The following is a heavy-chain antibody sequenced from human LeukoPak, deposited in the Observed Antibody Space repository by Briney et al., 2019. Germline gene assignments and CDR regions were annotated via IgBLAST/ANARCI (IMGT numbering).Heavy chain of an antibody. V-gene: IGHV3-66*01. Sequence: GGSLRLSCAASGFTVSSNYMSWVRQAPGKGLEWVSVIYSGGSTYYADSVKGRFTISRDNSKNTLYLQMNSLRAEDTAVYYCARDVSGYEEGDYWGQGTLVTVSS. CDR2: IYSGGST. D-gene: IGHD5-12*01. CDR3: ARDVSGYEEGDY. J-gene: IGHJ4*02. CDR1: GFTVSSNY.